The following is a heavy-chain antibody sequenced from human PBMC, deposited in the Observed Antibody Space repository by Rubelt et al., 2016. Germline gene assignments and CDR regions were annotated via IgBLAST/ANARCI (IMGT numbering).Heavy chain of an antibody. Sequence: VQLVESGGGVVQPGRSLRLSCAASGFTFNTYSVNWVRQAPGKGLEWVSSISKASTYIYYADSVKGRFTISRDNAKNSLYLQMNSLTAEETAVYYCARVGARYGDNGDDNWGQGTLVTVSS. D-gene: IGHD4-17*01. J-gene: IGHJ4*02. CDR3: ARVGARYGDNGDDN. V-gene: IGHV3-21*06. CDR1: GFTFNTYS. CDR2: ISKASTYI.